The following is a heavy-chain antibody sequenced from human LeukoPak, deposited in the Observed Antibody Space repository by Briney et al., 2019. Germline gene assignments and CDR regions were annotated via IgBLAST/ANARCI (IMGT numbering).Heavy chain of an antibody. CDR3: ARVSSVGRSYSRRGIDY. CDR2: IYYSGST. J-gene: IGHJ4*02. V-gene: IGHV4-59*01. Sequence: PSETLSLTCTVSGGSISSYQWICMRQPPGEAVEWIGYIYYSGSTNYNPSLKRRVTISVDTSKKQFSLKLSSVTPADTPVYYCARVSSVGRSYSRRGIDYCGQGALGTVSP. D-gene: IGHD6-13*01. CDR1: GGSISSYQ.